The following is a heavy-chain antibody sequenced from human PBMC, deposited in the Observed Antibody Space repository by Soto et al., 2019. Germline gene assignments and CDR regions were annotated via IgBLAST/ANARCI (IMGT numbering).Heavy chain of an antibody. CDR3: AKGGLYNSSWYEGY. D-gene: IGHD6-13*01. CDR2: ISASGDST. J-gene: IGHJ4*02. Sequence: EVQRLESGGALVQPGGSLRLSCAASGFTFSSYAMSWVRQAPGKGLEWVSSISASGDSTHNADSVKGRFAISRDNSKNTLDLQLNSLTADDTAVYYCAKGGLYNSSWYEGYWGQGNLVTVSS. CDR1: GFTFSSYA. V-gene: IGHV3-23*01.